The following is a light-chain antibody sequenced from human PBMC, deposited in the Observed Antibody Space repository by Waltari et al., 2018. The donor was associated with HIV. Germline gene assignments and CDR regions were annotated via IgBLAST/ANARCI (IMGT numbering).Light chain of an antibody. CDR2: EDN. J-gene: IGLJ2*01. V-gene: IGLV6-57*02. CDR1: GGNIAHNY. CDR3: QSYDGSGVI. Sequence: NFMLTQPHSVSESPGKTIVISCSGSGGNIAHNYVQWYQQPPGSAPSTIIFEDNQSHTGAPYRFSASIDSSANAASLTSSGLRTEDEADYYCQSYDGSGVIFGGGTRLSVL.